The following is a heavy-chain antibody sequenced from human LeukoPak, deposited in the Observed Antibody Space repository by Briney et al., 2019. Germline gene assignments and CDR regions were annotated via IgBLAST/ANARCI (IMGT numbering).Heavy chain of an antibody. D-gene: IGHD3-16*01. V-gene: IGHV4-4*07. CDR1: GDSISGSY. J-gene: IGHJ5*02. CDR3: ARERGTIMNVGGPTRFDP. Sequence: SETPSLTCTISGDSISGSYWSWLRLPAGKGLEWIGRIYTSGRTNYNLALKGRVTMSVDTSKNQFSLKLTSVTAADTAVYYCARERGTIMNVGGPTRFDPWGQGTLVIVSS. CDR2: IYTSGRT.